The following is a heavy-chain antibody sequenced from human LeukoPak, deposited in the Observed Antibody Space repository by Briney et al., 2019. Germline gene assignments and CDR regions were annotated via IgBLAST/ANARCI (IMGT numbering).Heavy chain of an antibody. Sequence: PGGSLRLSCAASGFTFSSYSMNWVRQAPGKGLEWVSSISSSSSYIYYADSVKGRFTISRDNAKNSLYLQMNSLRAEDTAVYYCAREQPNCSSTSCYSYFDYWGQGTLVTVSS. CDR3: AREQPNCSSTSCYSYFDY. V-gene: IGHV3-21*01. CDR2: ISSSSSYI. D-gene: IGHD2-2*02. CDR1: GFTFSSYS. J-gene: IGHJ4*02.